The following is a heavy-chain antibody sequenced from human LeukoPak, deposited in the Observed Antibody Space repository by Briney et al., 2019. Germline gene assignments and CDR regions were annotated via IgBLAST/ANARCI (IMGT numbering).Heavy chain of an antibody. CDR1: GFTFSSYA. J-gene: IGHJ4*02. CDR2: ISYDGSNK. Sequence: GGSLRLSCAASGFTFSSYAMNWVRQAPGKGLEWVALISYDGSNKNYADSVKGRFTISRDNSKNTLYLQMNSLRAEDTAVYYCAKAYSSDWYAPSDYWGQGTLVTVSS. V-gene: IGHV3-30-3*01. D-gene: IGHD6-19*01. CDR3: AKAYSSDWYAPSDY.